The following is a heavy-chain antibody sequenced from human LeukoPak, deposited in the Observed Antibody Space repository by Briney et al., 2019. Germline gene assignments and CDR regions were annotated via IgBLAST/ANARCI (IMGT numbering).Heavy chain of an antibody. J-gene: IGHJ6*02. CDR3: AREHCSSTSCYYYYYGMDV. D-gene: IGHD2-2*01. V-gene: IGHV1-2*02. CDR1: GYTFTGYY. Sequence: ASVKVSCKASGYTFTGYYMHWVRQAPGQGLEWMGWINPNSGGTNYAQKFQGRVTMTRDTSISTAYMELSRLRSDDTAVHYCAREHCSSTSCYYYYYGMDVWGQGTTVTVSS. CDR2: INPNSGGT.